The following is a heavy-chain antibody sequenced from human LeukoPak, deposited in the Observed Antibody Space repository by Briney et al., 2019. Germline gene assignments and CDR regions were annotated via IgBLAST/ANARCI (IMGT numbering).Heavy chain of an antibody. V-gene: IGHV4-34*01. CDR3: ARSHSSSSEVSLGY. CDR1: GGSFSDYF. CDR2: INHSGST. J-gene: IGHJ4*02. D-gene: IGHD6-6*01. Sequence: SETLSLTCAIYGGSFSDYFWSWIRQPPGNGLEWIGEINHSGSTNYNPSLKSRVTISVDTSKNQFSLKLSSVTAADTAVYFCARSHSSSSEVSLGYWGQGTLVTVSS.